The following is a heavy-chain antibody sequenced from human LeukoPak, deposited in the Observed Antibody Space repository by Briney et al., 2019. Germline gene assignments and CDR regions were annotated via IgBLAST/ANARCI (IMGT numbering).Heavy chain of an antibody. CDR3: AKDHDDFPGSGY. CDR1: GFTFSSYG. V-gene: IGHV3-30*02. J-gene: IGHJ4*02. CDR2: IRYDGSNK. Sequence: PGGSLRLSCAASGFTFSSYGMHWVRQAPGKGLAWVAFIRYDGSNKYYADSVKGRFTISRDNSKNTLYLQMNSLRAEDTAVYYCAKDHDDFPGSGYWGQGTLVTVSS. D-gene: IGHD3-3*01.